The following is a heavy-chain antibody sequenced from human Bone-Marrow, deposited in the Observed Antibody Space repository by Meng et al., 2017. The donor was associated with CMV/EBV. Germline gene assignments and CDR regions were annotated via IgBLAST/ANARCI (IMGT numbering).Heavy chain of an antibody. J-gene: IGHJ6*02. D-gene: IGHD3-10*01. CDR2: IRSKANSYAT. CDR1: GFTFSGSA. V-gene: IGHV3-73*01. Sequence: GGSLRLSCAASGFTFSGSAMHWVRQASGKGLEWVGRIRSKANSYATAYAASVKGRFTISRDDSKNTAYLQMNSLRVEDTAVYYCAKVVRFPRGGSYSYYYGMDVWGQGTAVTVSS. CDR3: AKVVRFPRGGSYSYYYGMDV.